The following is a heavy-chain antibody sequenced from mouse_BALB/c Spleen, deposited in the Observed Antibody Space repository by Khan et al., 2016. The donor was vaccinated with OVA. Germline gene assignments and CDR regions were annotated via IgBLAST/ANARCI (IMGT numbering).Heavy chain of an antibody. Sequence: QVQLKQSGAELARPGASVNLSCKASGYTFTNYWIHWVRQRPGQGLEWIGSIFPGNDDTNYTQKFKGKATLTADKSSSTACMQIRTLASEDSAVYYCATHVHYAMDYWGQGTLVTVSA. V-gene: IGHV1-87*01. J-gene: IGHJ3*01. CDR3: ATHVHYAMDY. CDR1: GYTFTNYW. D-gene: IGHD1-1*02. CDR2: IFPGNDDT.